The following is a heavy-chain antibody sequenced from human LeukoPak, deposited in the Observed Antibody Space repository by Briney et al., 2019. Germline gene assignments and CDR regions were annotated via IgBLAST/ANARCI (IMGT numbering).Heavy chain of an antibody. CDR3: AKDDGSTSCYA. J-gene: IGHJ6*02. CDR2: ISGSGGST. D-gene: IGHD2-2*01. CDR1: GFTFSSYA. Sequence: TGGSLRLSCAASGFTFSSYAMSWVRLAPGKGLEWVSAISGSGGSTYYADSVKGRFTISRDNSKNTLYLQMNSLRAEDTAVYYCAKDDGSTSCYAWGQGTTVTVSS. V-gene: IGHV3-23*01.